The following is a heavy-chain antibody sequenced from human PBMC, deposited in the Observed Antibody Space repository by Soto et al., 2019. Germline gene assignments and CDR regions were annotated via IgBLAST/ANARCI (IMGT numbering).Heavy chain of an antibody. CDR1: GGSISSGGYY. J-gene: IGHJ2*01. CDR2: IYYSGST. Sequence: QVQLQESGPGLVKPSQTLSLTCTVSGGSISSGGYYWSWIRQHPGKGLEWIGYIYYSGSTYYNPSLKSRVTISVDTSKNQFSLKLSSVTAADTAVYYCAIAVNYGGNPLSGYFDLWGRGTLVTVSS. CDR3: AIAVNYGGNPLSGYFDL. V-gene: IGHV4-31*03. D-gene: IGHD4-17*01.